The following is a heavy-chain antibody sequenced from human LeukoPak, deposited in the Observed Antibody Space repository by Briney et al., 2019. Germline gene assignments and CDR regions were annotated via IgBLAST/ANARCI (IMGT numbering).Heavy chain of an antibody. CDR2: IYPGDSDT. Sequence: GVSLKISCKGYGYSFTSYWIGWVRQMPGKGLEWMGIIYPGDSDTRYSPSFQGQVTISADNTISTAYLQWSRLKASDTAMYYCARSHITYGSGSYYSDWGQGTLVTVSS. CDR3: ARSHITYGSGSYYSD. CDR1: GYSFTSYW. V-gene: IGHV5-51*01. J-gene: IGHJ4*02. D-gene: IGHD3-10*01.